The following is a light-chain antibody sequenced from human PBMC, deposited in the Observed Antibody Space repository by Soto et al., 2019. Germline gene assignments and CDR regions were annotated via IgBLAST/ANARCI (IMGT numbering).Light chain of an antibody. V-gene: IGKV1-5*03. Sequence: DIPMTQSPSTLSASVGDRIIITCRASQTLNNWLAWYQQKPGNAPKLLIYKTSTLQSGVPSRFSGSGSGTEFTLTISSLQPDDFATYYCLQYSSYRLFTFGPGTKVDI. CDR1: QTLNNW. CDR3: LQYSSYRLFT. CDR2: KTS. J-gene: IGKJ3*01.